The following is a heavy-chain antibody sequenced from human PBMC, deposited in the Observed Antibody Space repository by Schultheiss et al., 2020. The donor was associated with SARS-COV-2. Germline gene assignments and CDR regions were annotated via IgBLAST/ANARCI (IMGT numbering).Heavy chain of an antibody. CDR3: ARWAVAGKAGFDY. D-gene: IGHD6-19*01. V-gene: IGHV2-5*02. CDR1: GFSLTTRGAG. Sequence: SGPTLVKPTQTLTLTCSFSGFSLTTRGAGVGWIRQPPGKALEWLALIFWDGDERYSPSLENRLTISKDTSTNQVVLKMTNMDPVDTATYYCARWAVAGKAGFDYWGQGTLVTVSS. J-gene: IGHJ4*02. CDR2: IFWDGDE.